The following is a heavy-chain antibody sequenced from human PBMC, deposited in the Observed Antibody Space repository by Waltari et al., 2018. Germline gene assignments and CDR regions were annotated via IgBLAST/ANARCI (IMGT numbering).Heavy chain of an antibody. V-gene: IGHV4-4*02. CDR3: ARDRGIGLYFDS. Sequence: QLQLQESGPGLVKPSGTLSLPCTVPHDSMNCNSWWSWVRQSPEKGLEWIGQIHRRGKTNYNPYLESRVTISLDTSKNQFSLKLTSTTAADTAVYYCARDRGIGLYFDSWGQGTLVTVSP. J-gene: IGHJ4*02. D-gene: IGHD1-26*01. CDR1: HDSMNCNSW. CDR2: IHRRGKT.